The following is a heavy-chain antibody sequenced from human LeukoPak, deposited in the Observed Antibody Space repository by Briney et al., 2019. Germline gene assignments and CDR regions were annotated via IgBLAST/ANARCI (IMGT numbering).Heavy chain of an antibody. V-gene: IGHV1-69*13. D-gene: IGHD6-13*01. Sequence: EASVKVSCKASGGTFSSYAISWVRQAPGQGLEWMGGIIPIFGTANYAQKFQGRVTITADESTSTAYMELSSLRSEDTAVYYCARGGYSSSWYPEYFQHWGQGTLVTVSS. CDR2: IIPIFGTA. CDR1: GGTFSSYA. J-gene: IGHJ1*01. CDR3: ARGGYSSSWYPEYFQH.